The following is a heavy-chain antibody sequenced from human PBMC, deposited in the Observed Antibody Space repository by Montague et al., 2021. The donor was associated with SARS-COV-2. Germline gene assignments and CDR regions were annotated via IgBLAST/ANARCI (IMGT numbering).Heavy chain of an antibody. V-gene: IGHV3-21*01. Sequence: SLRLSCAASGFTFSSYTLNWVRQAPGKGLEWVSSIGRGSSYIHYADSVKGRFTISRDNAKNSLYLQMNSLRAEDTAVYYCASSIPGAGVGDAFDVWGQGTIVTVSS. D-gene: IGHD6-13*01. CDR2: IGRGSSYI. J-gene: IGHJ3*01. CDR1: GFTFSSYT. CDR3: ASSIPGAGVGDAFDV.